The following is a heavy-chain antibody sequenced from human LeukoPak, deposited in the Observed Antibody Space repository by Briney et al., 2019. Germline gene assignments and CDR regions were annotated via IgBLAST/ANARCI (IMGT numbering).Heavy chain of an antibody. D-gene: IGHD3-10*01. CDR2: INPNSGGT. V-gene: IGHV1-2*02. CDR3: ASGDMVRGVTTDY. J-gene: IGHJ4*02. Sequence: ASVKVSCKASGYTFTGYYMLWVRQAPGQGLEWMGWINPNSGGTNYAQKFQGRVTMTRDTSISTAYMELSRLRSDDTAVYYCASGDMVRGVTTDYWGQGTLVTVSS. CDR1: GYTFTGYY.